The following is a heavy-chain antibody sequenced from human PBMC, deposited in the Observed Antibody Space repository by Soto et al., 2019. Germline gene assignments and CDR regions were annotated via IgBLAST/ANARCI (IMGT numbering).Heavy chain of an antibody. Sequence: SETLSLTCTVSGGSVSSPDYYWSWIRQPPGKGLEWIAYVYYSGSANYDPSLKSRVTISVDRSKNQFSLKLKSVTTADTAVYYCARDRAWASDKYGMDVWGQGTTVTVSS. D-gene: IGHD6-6*01. J-gene: IGHJ6*02. CDR2: VYYSGSA. CDR3: ARDRAWASDKYGMDV. CDR1: GGSVSSPDYY. V-gene: IGHV4-61*08.